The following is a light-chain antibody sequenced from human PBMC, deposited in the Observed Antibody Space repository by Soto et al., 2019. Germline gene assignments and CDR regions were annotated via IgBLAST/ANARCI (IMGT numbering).Light chain of an antibody. CDR1: SSDIGGSNY. CDR2: EVI. J-gene: IGLJ2*01. V-gene: IGLV2-14*01. CDR3: SSYTSTHTYVV. Sequence: QSALTQPASVSGSPGQSTTSSCTGTSSDIGGSNYVSWYQQHPGTAPKLMIYEVINHPSGVSNRLSVTKSGNTASLTICGLQAEDEADYYCSSYTSTHTYVVFGGGTKLTVL.